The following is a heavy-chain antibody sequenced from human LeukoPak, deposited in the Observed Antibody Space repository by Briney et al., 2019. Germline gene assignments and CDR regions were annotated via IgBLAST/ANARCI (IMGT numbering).Heavy chain of an antibody. CDR1: SGSISSSSYY. CDR2: IYYSGST. Sequence: SETLSLTCTVSSGSISSSSYYWGWIRQPPGKGLEWIGSIYYSGSTYYNPSLRSRAIISVDTSKNQFSLKLSSVTAADPSVYYSARHGVPRYSPPGGNFDYWGQGTLVTVSS. V-gene: IGHV4-39*01. D-gene: IGHD5-18*01. J-gene: IGHJ4*02. CDR3: ARHGVPRYSPPGGNFDY.